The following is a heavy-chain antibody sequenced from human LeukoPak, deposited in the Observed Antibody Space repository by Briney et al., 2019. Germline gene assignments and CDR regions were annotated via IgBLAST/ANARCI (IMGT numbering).Heavy chain of an antibody. V-gene: IGHV3-7*01. CDR2: IKQDGSEK. CDR3: ASQTYYDFWSGYYYYCMDV. J-gene: IGHJ6*03. D-gene: IGHD3-3*01. Sequence: GGSLRLSCAASGFTFSSYWMSWVRQAPGKGLEWVANIKQDGSEKYYVDSVKGRFTVSRDNAMNSLYLQMNSLRAEDTAVYYCASQTYYDFWSGYYYYCMDVWGKGTTVTVSS. CDR1: GFTFSSYW.